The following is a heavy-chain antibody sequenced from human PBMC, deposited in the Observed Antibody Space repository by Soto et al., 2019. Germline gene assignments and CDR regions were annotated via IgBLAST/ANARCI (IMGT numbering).Heavy chain of an antibody. D-gene: IGHD3-9*01. J-gene: IGHJ4*02. CDR3: ARVTVYYYVDY. CDR2: INAGNGNT. V-gene: IGHV1-3*05. Sequence: VQLVQSGAEEKKPGASLRVSCKASGYTSTSYLMLWLGRPPGKRLEWMGWINAGNGNTKYSQKFQGRVTITRDTSASTAYMELSSLRSEDTAVYYCARVTVYYYVDYWGQGTLVTVSS. CDR1: GYTSTSYL.